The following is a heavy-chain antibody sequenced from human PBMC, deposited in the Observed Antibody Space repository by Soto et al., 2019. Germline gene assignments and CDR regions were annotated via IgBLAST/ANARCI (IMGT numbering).Heavy chain of an antibody. CDR2: INQDGSVT. CDR3: ARDAAFSRFDY. J-gene: IGHJ4*02. V-gene: IGHV3-7*01. CDR1: GFSFSSSW. D-gene: IGHD6-13*01. Sequence: VGSLRLSCAASGFSFSSSWMTWVRQAPGNGLEWLANINQDGSVTNYVDSVKGRFTISRDNAKNSLFLQMNSLRVDDTAVYYCARDAAFSRFDYWGQGTLVTVSS.